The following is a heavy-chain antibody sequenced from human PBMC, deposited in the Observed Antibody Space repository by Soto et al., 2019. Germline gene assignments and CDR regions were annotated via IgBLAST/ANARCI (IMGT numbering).Heavy chain of an antibody. CDR2: ISAYNGNT. CDR3: ARIPRGNYYGSGSYRYYFDY. CDR1: GYTFTSYG. J-gene: IGHJ4*02. V-gene: IGHV1-18*01. D-gene: IGHD3-10*01. Sequence: ASMKVSCKASGYTFTSYGISWVRQAPGQGLEWMGWISAYNGNTNYAQKLQGRVTMTTDTSTSTAYMELRSLRSDDTAVYYCARIPRGNYYGSGSYRYYFDYWGQGTLVTVSS.